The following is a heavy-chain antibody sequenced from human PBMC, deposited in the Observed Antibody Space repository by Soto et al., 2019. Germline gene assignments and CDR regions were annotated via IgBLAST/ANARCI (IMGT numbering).Heavy chain of an antibody. J-gene: IGHJ5*02. D-gene: IGHD1-26*01. CDR3: ARNTGANRNWFDP. V-gene: IGHV1-8*01. Sequence: QVQLVQSGAEVKKPGASVKVSCKASGYTFTSYDINWVRQATGQGLEWMGWMSPNSGNTGYAQKFQDRVTMTRNTSINTAYMELSSVKSEDTAVYYCARNTGANRNWFDPWGQGTQVTVSS. CDR2: MSPNSGNT. CDR1: GYTFTSYD.